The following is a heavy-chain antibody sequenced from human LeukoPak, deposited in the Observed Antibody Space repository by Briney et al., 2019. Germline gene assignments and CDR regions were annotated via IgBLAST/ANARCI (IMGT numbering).Heavy chain of an antibody. CDR1: GGSISSYY. D-gene: IGHD3-3*01. J-gene: IGHJ4*02. CDR2: IYYSGST. V-gene: IGHV4-59*01. CDR3: AREGRESGFDY. Sequence: PSETLSLTCTVSGGSISSYYWSWIRQPPGKGLEWIGYIYYSGSTNYDPSLKSRVTISVDTSKNQFSLKLSSVTAADTAVYYCAREGRESGFDYWGRGTLVTVSS.